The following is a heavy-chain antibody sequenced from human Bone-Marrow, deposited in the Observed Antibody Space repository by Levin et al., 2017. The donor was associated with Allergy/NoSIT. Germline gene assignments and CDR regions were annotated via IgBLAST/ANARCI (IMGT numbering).Heavy chain of an antibody. Sequence: PGGSLRLSCAASGFNFSNYWMNWVRQAPGKGLEWVANIKQDGSETYYVDSVKGRFTISRDNAKNSLYLQVNSLRAEDTAVYYCGRDDFDYWGQGTLVTVSS. CDR1: GFNFSNYW. CDR3: GRDDFDY. V-gene: IGHV3-7*01. CDR2: IKQDGSET. J-gene: IGHJ4*02.